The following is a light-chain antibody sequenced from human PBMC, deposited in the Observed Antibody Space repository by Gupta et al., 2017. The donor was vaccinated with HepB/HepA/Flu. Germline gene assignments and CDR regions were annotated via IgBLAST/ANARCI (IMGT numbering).Light chain of an antibody. J-gene: IGKJ1*01. V-gene: IGKV1-39*01. Sequence: DIQMTQSPSSLSASIGDRVTISCRASQNINTYLAWYQQKPGKAPKLLIYSASSLQSGVPSRFSGSGSATDFTLTISSLQPEDFAIYFCQQSYNTPWTFGQGTKVKI. CDR1: QNINTY. CDR2: SAS. CDR3: QQSYNTPWT.